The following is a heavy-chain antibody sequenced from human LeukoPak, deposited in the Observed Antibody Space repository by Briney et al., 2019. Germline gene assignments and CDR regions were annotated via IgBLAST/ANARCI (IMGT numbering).Heavy chain of an antibody. CDR3: ARAFQRLGELSLPNY. CDR1: GYTFSSYA. V-gene: IGHV7-4-1*02. Sequence: ASVKVSCKASGYTFSSYAMNWVRQAPGQGLERMGWINTYTGNPTYAQGFTGRFVFSLDTSVSTAYLQISSLKAEDTAVYYCARAFQRLGELSLPNYWGQGTLVTVSS. CDR2: INTYTGNP. D-gene: IGHD3-16*02. J-gene: IGHJ4*02.